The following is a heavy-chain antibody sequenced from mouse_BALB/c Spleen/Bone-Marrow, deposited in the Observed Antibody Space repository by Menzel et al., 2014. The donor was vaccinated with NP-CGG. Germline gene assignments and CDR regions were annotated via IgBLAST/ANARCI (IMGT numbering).Heavy chain of an antibody. J-gene: IGHJ4*01. CDR2: INPGSSTI. Sequence: DVKLQESGGGLVQPGGSLNLSCAASGFDFSRYWMSWARQAPGKGQEWIGEINPGSSTINYTPSLKDKFIISRDNAKNTLYLQMSKVRSEDTALYYCARSAYYALDYWGQGTLVTVSS. CDR3: ARSAYYALDY. CDR1: GFDFSRYW. V-gene: IGHV4-2*02.